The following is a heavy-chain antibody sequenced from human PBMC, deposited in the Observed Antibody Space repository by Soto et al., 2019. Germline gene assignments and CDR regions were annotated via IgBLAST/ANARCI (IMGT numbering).Heavy chain of an antibody. Sequence: SETLSLTCTVSGGSVSSGSYYWSWIRQPPGKGLEWIGYIYYSGSTNYNPSLKSRVTISVDTSKNQFSLKLSSVTAADTAVYYCARQYYDSSGTSDYWGQGTLVTVSS. CDR2: IYYSGST. J-gene: IGHJ4*02. D-gene: IGHD3-22*01. CDR1: GGSVSSGSYY. V-gene: IGHV4-61*01. CDR3: ARQYYDSSGTSDY.